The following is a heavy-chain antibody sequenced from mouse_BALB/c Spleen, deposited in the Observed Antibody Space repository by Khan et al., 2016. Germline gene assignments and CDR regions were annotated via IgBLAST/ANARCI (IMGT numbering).Heavy chain of an antibody. CDR1: GYTFTSYW. D-gene: IGHD1-1*01. CDR3: ASYYGSSYDYFDY. CDR2: IYPGDGDT. J-gene: IGHJ2*01. Sequence: QVQLKESGAELARPGASVKLSCKASGYTFTSYWMQWVKQRPGQGLEWIGAIYPGDGDTRYTQKFKGKATLTADKSSSTAYMQLRSLASEDSAVYYWASYYGSSYDYFDYWGQGTTLTVSS. V-gene: IGHV1-87*01.